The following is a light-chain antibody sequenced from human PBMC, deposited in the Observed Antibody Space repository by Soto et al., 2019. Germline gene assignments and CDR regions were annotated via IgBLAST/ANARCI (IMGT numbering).Light chain of an antibody. V-gene: IGLV2-23*01. CDR3: CSYAGSSTYV. Sequence: QSALTQPASVSGSPGQSITISCTGTSGDVGSYDLVSWYQQHPGKAPKFLIYEGSKRPSGVSNRFSGSKSGNTASLTISGLRAEDEADYYCCSYAGSSTYVFGTGTNLTVL. CDR2: EGS. J-gene: IGLJ1*01. CDR1: SGDVGSYDL.